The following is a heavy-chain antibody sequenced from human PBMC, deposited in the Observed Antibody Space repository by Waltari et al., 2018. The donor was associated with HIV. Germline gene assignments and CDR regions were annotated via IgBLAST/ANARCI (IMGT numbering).Heavy chain of an antibody. CDR1: GGSISSGSYY. D-gene: IGHD3-22*01. CDR3: AGGNSSGYF. Sequence: QVQLQESGPGLVKPSQTLSLTCTVSGGSISSGSYYWGWIRQPAGKGLEWIGRIYTSGSTNSNPSLKSRVTISVDTSKNQFSLKLSSVTAADAAVYYCAGGNSSGYFWCQGTLVTVSS. J-gene: IGHJ4*02. V-gene: IGHV4-61*02. CDR2: IYTSGST.